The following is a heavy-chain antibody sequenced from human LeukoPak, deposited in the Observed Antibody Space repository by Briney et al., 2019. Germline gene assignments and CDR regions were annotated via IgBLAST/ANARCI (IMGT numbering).Heavy chain of an antibody. Sequence: GSLRLSCAASGFTFSSYGMHWVRQAPGKGLEWVAFIRYDGSNKYYADSVKGRFTISRDNSKNTLYLQMNSLRAEDTAVYYCARVGSSSEGVEDYWGQGTLVTVSS. CDR2: IRYDGSNK. D-gene: IGHD6-13*01. CDR3: ARVGSSSEGVEDY. CDR1: GFTFSSYG. J-gene: IGHJ4*02. V-gene: IGHV3-30*02.